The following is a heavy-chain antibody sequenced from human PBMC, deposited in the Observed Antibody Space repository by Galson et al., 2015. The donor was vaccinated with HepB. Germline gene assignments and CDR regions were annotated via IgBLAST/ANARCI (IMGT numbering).Heavy chain of an antibody. Sequence: SLRLSCAASGFAFSDYGTHWVRQPPGKVLEWVAVIAYDGSLQYYADSVKGRFTVSRDNAKNTMYLQLNSPSPEDAGLYYCAKEPRPPASPWYFDLWGRGTLVTVSS. V-gene: IGHV3-30*18. CDR2: IAYDGSLQ. J-gene: IGHJ2*01. CDR3: AKEPRPPASPWYFDL. CDR1: GFAFSDYG.